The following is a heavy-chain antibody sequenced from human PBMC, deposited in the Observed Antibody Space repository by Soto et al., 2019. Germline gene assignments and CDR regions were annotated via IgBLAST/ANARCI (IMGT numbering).Heavy chain of an antibody. CDR3: ARLYSGYGYFDY. CDR2: IGTAGDT. CDR1: GFTFSSYD. D-gene: IGHD5-12*01. V-gene: IGHV3-13*01. Sequence: PGGSLRLSCAASGFTFSSYDMHWVRQATGKGLEWVSAIGTAGDTYYPGSVKGRFTISRENAKNSLYLQMNSLRAEDTAVYYCARLYSGYGYFDYWGQGTLVTVSS. J-gene: IGHJ4*02.